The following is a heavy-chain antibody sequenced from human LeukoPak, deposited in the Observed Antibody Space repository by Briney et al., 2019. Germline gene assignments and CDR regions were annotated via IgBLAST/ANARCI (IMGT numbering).Heavy chain of an antibody. CDR3: ATQLLRFLEGPYYYYGMDV. CDR2: IIPILGIA. V-gene: IGHV1-69*04. CDR1: GGTFSSYA. J-gene: IGHJ6*02. D-gene: IGHD3-3*01. Sequence: SVKVSCKASGGTFSSYAISWVQQAPGQGLEWMGRIIPILGIANYAQKFQGRVTITADKSTSTAYMELSSLRSEDTAVYYCATQLLRFLEGPYYYYGMDVWGQGTTVTVSS.